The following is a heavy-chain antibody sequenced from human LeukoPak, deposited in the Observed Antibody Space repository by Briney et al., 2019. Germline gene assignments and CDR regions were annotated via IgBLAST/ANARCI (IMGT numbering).Heavy chain of an antibody. V-gene: IGHV3-23*01. CDR2: ISGSGGST. D-gene: IGHD1-7*01. CDR3: AKKALIGSTSRTWFDP. Sequence: PGGSLRLPCAASGFTLSSYAMNWVREAPGEGVEGVSTISGSGGSTYYADSVKGRFTISRDNSKNTLYLQMNSLRAEDTAVYYCAKKALIGSTSRTWFDPWGQGTLVTVSS. CDR1: GFTLSSYA. J-gene: IGHJ5*02.